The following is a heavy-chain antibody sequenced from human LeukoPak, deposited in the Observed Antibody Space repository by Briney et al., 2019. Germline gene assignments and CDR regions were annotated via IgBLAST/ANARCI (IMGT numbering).Heavy chain of an antibody. V-gene: IGHV3-48*04. CDR1: GFTFSSYS. J-gene: IGHJ5*02. Sequence: PGGSLRLSCAASGFTFSSYSMNWVRQAPGKGLEWVSYISSSSSTIYYADFVKGRFTISRDNAKNSLYLQMNSLRAEDTAAYYCARYHYYDSSGYYSFFWFDPWGQGTLVTVSS. CDR2: ISSSSSTI. CDR3: ARYHYYDSSGYYSFFWFDP. D-gene: IGHD3-22*01.